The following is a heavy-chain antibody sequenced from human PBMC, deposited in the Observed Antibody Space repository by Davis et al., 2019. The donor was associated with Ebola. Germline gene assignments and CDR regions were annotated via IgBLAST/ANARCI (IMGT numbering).Heavy chain of an antibody. CDR3: ARIQGGDDAFDI. D-gene: IGHD3-16*01. V-gene: IGHV4-61*01. J-gene: IGHJ3*02. CDR1: GGSVSSASHY. CDR2: MYYSGSP. Sequence: SQTLSLTCALSGGSVSSASHYWSWIRQPPGKGLEWIGYMYYSGSPNYNPSLNSRVTISVDTSKNQFSLKLTSVTAADTAVYYCARIQGGDDAFDIWGQGTMVSVSS.